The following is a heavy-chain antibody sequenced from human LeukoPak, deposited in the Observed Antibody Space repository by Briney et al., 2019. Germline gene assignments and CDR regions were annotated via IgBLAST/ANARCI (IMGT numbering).Heavy chain of an antibody. D-gene: IGHD3-22*01. Sequence: GSLRLSCAASGFSFSDYYMSWIRQAPGKGLEWVSHISSSGTTIYYADSVKGRFTISRDNAKNSLYLQMNSLRAEDTAVYYRARDMFSSGYYRRMGFDYWGQGTLVTVSS. CDR3: ARDMFSSGYYRRMGFDY. CDR2: ISSSGTTI. J-gene: IGHJ4*02. CDR1: GFSFSDYY. V-gene: IGHV3-11*01.